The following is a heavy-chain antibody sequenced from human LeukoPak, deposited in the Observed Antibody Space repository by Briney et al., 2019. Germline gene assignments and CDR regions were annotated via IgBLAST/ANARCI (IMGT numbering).Heavy chain of an antibody. CDR2: IYHSGST. CDR1: GGSISSSNW. D-gene: IGHD6-13*01. J-gene: IGHJ4*02. Sequence: SGTLSLTCAVSGGSISSSNWWSWVRQPPGKGLEWIGEIYHSGSTNYNPSLKGRVTISVDKSKNQFSLKLSSATAADTAVYYCARLIAAAGFFDYWGQGTLVTVSS. V-gene: IGHV4-4*02. CDR3: ARLIAAAGFFDY.